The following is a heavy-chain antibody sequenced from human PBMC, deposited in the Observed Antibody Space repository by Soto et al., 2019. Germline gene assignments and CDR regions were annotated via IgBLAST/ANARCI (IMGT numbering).Heavy chain of an antibody. D-gene: IGHD2-2*01. CDR1: GYTFTSYG. Sequence: QVQLVQSGAEVKKPGASVKVSCKASGYTFTSYGISWVRQAPGQGLEWMGWISTYNVNTNYAQKLQGRVTMTTDTSTSKAYMEGRTRRSAEPAFYYCARDGCSSTSCKREVGAFDIGGQGTMATVSS. V-gene: IGHV1-18*01. CDR3: ARDGCSSTSCKREVGAFDI. CDR2: ISTYNVNT. J-gene: IGHJ3*02.